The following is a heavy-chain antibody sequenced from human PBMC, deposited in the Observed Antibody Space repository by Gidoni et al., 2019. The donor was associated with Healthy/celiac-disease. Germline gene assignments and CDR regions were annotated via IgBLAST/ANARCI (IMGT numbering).Heavy chain of an antibody. CDR3: ARGMTTVASDAFDI. Sequence: EVQLVESGGGLVKPGGSLRLSCAASGFTFSSYSMNWVRQAPGKGLEWVSSISSSSSYIYYADSVKGRFTISRDNAKNSLYLQMNSLRAEDTAVYYCARGMTTVASDAFDIWGQGTMVTVSS. CDR2: ISSSSSYI. CDR1: GFTFSSYS. J-gene: IGHJ3*02. D-gene: IGHD4-17*01. V-gene: IGHV3-21*01.